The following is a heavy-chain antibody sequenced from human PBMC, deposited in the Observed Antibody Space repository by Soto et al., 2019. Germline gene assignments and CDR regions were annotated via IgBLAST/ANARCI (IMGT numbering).Heavy chain of an antibody. CDR1: GFTFSSYG. CDR2: IWYDGGNK. J-gene: IGHJ6*02. Sequence: QVQLVESGGGVVQPGRSLRLSCAASGFTFSSYGMHWVRQAPGKGLEWVAVIWYDGGNKYYADSVKGRFTISRDNSKNTLYLQMNSQRAEETAVYYCAREVAYYDSSCYYYVNYYYGMDDWGQGTTVTVSS. CDR3: AREVAYYDSSCYYYVNYYYGMDD. D-gene: IGHD3-22*01. V-gene: IGHV3-33*01.